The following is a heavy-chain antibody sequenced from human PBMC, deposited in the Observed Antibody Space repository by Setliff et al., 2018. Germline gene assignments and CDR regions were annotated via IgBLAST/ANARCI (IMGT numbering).Heavy chain of an antibody. CDR2: TIPMFGTT. J-gene: IGHJ6*03. D-gene: IGHD3-22*01. Sequence: GPSVKVSCKASGGTFSSYGISWVRQAPGQGLEWMGGTIPMFGTTNYARKFQGRVTIITXXSTSTAYMXXXXXXXXDXAVYYCVREGVDSRSSTDYRYYMDVWGKGTTVTVSS. CDR3: VREGVDSRSSTDYRYYMDV. V-gene: IGHV1-69*05. CDR1: GGTFSSYG.